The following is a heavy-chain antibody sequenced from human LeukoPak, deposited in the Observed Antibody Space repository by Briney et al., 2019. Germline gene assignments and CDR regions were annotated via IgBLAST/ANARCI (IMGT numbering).Heavy chain of an antibody. V-gene: IGHV3-23*01. CDR1: GFTFSSYG. CDR3: AKAGSSSGYYFDY. J-gene: IGHJ4*02. Sequence: GGSLRLSCATFGFTFSSYGMTWVRQAPGKGLEWVSTISISGGTTYYADSVKGRFTISRDNSKNTLYLQMNSLRAEDTAVYYCAKAGSSSGYYFDYWGQGTLVTVSS. CDR2: ISISGGTT. D-gene: IGHD6-6*01.